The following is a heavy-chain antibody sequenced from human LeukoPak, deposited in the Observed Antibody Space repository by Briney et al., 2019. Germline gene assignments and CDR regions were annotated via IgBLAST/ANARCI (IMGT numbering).Heavy chain of an antibody. CDR3: ARSVVVVAANGQKFDY. Sequence: SETLSLTCTVSGGSISSYYWSWIRQPPGKGLEWIGYIYYSGSTNYNPSLKSRVTISVDTSKNQFSLKLSSVTAADTAVYYCARSVVVVAANGQKFDYWGQGTLVTVSS. CDR1: GGSISSYY. CDR2: IYYSGST. D-gene: IGHD2-15*01. J-gene: IGHJ4*02. V-gene: IGHV4-59*12.